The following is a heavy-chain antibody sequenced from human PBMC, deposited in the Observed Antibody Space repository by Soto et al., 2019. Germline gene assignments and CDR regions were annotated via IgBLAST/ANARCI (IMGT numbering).Heavy chain of an antibody. V-gene: IGHV4-34*01. CDR3: ASCITMVD. CDR2: INHSGST. Sequence: SDALCLTCAVYGGSFSGCYWSWSRQPPGKGLEWIGEINHSGSTNYNPSLKSRVTISVDTSKNQFSLKLSSVTAADTAVYYCASCITMVDWGQGTLVTVSS. CDR1: GGSFSGCY. D-gene: IGHD3-10*01. J-gene: IGHJ4*02.